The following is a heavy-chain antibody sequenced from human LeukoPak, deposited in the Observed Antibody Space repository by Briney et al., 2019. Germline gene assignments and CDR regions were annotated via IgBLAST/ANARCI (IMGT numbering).Heavy chain of an antibody. CDR1: GGSISSSSYY. V-gene: IGHV4-39*07. Sequence: SETLSLTCTVSGGSISSSSYYWGWIRQPPGKGLEWIGSIYYSGSTYYNPSLKSRVTISVDTSKNQFSLKLSSVTAADTAVYYCAKARRGDYVVHFDYWGQGTLVTVSS. CDR2: IYYSGST. D-gene: IGHD4-17*01. CDR3: AKARRGDYVVHFDY. J-gene: IGHJ4*02.